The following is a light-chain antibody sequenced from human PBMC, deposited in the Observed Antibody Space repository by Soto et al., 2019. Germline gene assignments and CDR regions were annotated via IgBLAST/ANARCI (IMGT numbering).Light chain of an antibody. V-gene: IGLV2-14*01. Sequence: QSALTQPASVSGSPGQSITISCTGTSSDVGGYKYVSWYQQHPGKAPKLMIYEVSNRPSGVSNRFSGSKSGNTASLTISGLQAEDEAEYYCSSYTTSSNYVFGTGTKLTVL. CDR1: SSDVGGYKY. CDR2: EVS. CDR3: SSYTTSSNYV. J-gene: IGLJ1*01.